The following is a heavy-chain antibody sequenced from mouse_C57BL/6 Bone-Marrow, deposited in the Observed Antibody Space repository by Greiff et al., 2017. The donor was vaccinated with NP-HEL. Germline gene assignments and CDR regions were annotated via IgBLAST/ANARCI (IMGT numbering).Heavy chain of an antibody. D-gene: IGHD2-5*01. CDR1: GYTFTDYY. Sequence: VQLKQSGPELVKPGASVKISCKASGYTFTDYYMNWVKQSHGKSLEWIGDINPNNGGTSYNQKFKGKATLTVDKSSSTAYMELRSLTSEDSAVYYCARGYYSNYGGYFDYWGQGTTLTVSS. J-gene: IGHJ2*01. CDR2: INPNNGGT. V-gene: IGHV1-26*01. CDR3: ARGYYSNYGGYFDY.